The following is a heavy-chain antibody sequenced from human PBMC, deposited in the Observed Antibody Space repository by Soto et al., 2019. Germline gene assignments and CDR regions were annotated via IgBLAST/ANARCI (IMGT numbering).Heavy chain of an antibody. Sequence: EVQLVDSGGGLVQPGGSLRLSGAASGFTVSDHYMDWVRQAPGKGLEWVGRTRNKANSYTTEYAASVKGRFTISRDDSKNSLYLQMNRLNTEDSAVYYCARGAPPFDSWGQGTLVTVS. J-gene: IGHJ4*02. V-gene: IGHV3-72*01. CDR3: ARGAPPFDS. CDR1: GFTVSDHY. CDR2: TRNKANSYTT.